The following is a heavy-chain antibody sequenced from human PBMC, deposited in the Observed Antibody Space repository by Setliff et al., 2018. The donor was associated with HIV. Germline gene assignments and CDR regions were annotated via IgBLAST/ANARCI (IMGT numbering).Heavy chain of an antibody. D-gene: IGHD6-19*01. CDR2: MCHNESGVTT. V-gene: IGHV4-59*01. CDR1: GASIDNYY. CDR3: ARDRGSGWYGYFHQ. J-gene: IGHJ1*01. Sequence: SETLSLTCIVSGASIDNYYWNWVRQPPGKGPEWIGNMCHNESGVTTNQNPSLKSRVVMYLDRTKNEFSLSLFSATTADTAVYYCARDRGSGWYGYFHQWGQGSQVTVSS.